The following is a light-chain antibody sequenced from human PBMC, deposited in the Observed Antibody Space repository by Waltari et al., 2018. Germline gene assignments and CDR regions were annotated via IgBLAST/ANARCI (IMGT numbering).Light chain of an antibody. CDR1: QRVTNNY. CDR2: GAS. J-gene: IGKJ5*01. V-gene: IGKV3-20*01. CDR3: QQYGSSPT. Sequence: EIVLPQSPGSVSLSPVVRATLSCRASQRVTNNYLAWYQQKPGLPPRLLMYGASTRASGIPDRFSGSGSGTDFTLTISRLEPEDFAVYYCQQYGSSPTFGQGTRLEIK.